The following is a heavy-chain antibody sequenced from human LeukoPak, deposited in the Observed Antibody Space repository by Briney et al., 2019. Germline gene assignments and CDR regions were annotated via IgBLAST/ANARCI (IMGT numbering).Heavy chain of an antibody. CDR3: ASWGDSSGWYFRDY. D-gene: IGHD6-19*01. CDR2: INPNSGGT. V-gene: IGHV1-2*02. Sequence: ASVKVSCKASGYTFTGYYMHWVRQAPGQGLEWMGWINPNSGGTNYAQKFQGRVTMTRDTSISTAYMELGRLRSDDTAVYYCASWGDSSGWYFRDYWGQGTLVTVSS. J-gene: IGHJ4*02. CDR1: GYTFTGYY.